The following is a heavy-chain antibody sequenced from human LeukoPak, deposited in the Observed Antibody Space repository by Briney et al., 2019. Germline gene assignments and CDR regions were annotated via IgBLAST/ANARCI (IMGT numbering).Heavy chain of an antibody. CDR1: GDFVARGGYY. CDR3: ARGGRGRSWSDP. CDR2: IYYSVST. Sequence: SETLSLTCTVSGDFVARGGYYWNWIRQPPGKGLEWMGYIYYSVSTNYNLSLKSRVTISVDTSENQFSLKLTSGTAADAAVYCCARGGRGRSWSDPWGQGTLVTVSS. J-gene: IGHJ5*02. D-gene: IGHD3-10*01. V-gene: IGHV4-61*08.